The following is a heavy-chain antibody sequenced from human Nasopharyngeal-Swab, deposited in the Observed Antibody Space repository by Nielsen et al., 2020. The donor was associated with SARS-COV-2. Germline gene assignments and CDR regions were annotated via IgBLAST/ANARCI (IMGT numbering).Heavy chain of an antibody. Sequence: GESLKISCAASGFTFSRYDMHWVRQAPGKGLEWVSVISYDGSNKYYADSVKGRFTISRDNSKNTLYLQMNSLRAEDTAVYYCASSPGIAAPTGMDVWGQGTTVTVSS. CDR2: ISYDGSNK. CDR3: ASSPGIAAPTGMDV. D-gene: IGHD6-13*01. J-gene: IGHJ6*02. CDR1: GFTFSRYD. V-gene: IGHV3-30*04.